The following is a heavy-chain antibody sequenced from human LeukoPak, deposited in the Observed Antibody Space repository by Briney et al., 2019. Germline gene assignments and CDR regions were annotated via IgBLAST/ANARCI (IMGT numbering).Heavy chain of an antibody. CDR3: AKETAMDDACDI. CDR2: ISWNSGSI. Sequence: GGSLRLSCAAAGFTFDDYATHWVRQAPGKGLEWVSGISWNSGSIGYADSVKGRFTISRDNAKNSLYLQMNSLRAEDMALYYCAKETAMDDACDIWGQGTMVTVSS. J-gene: IGHJ3*02. V-gene: IGHV3-9*03. CDR1: GFTFDDYA. D-gene: IGHD5-18*01.